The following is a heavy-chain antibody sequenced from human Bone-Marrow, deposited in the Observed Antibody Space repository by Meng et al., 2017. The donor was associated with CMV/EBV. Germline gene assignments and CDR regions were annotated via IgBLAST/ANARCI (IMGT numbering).Heavy chain of an antibody. Sequence: SETLSLTCTVSGGPISRSSYYWGWIRQPPGKGLEWIGYIYYSGSTYYNPSLKSRVTISVDKSKNQFSLKLSSVTAADTAVYYCARIGVVVPAAIAWFDPWGQGTRVTVSS. CDR3: ARIGVVVPAAIAWFDP. CDR1: GGPISRSSYY. J-gene: IGHJ5*02. V-gene: IGHV4-61*05. CDR2: IYYSGST. D-gene: IGHD2-2*02.